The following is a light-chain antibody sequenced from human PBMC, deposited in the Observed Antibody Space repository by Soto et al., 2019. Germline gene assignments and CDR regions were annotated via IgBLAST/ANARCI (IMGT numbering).Light chain of an antibody. J-gene: IGKJ1*01. CDR3: QQYNNWPKT. CDR2: GTT. V-gene: IGKV3-15*01. Sequence: EIVMTQFPATLFVSPGERATLSCRASQSISSSLAWYQQRPGQAPRLLIYGTTTRAAGVPSRFSGSGSGAEFTLTISSLQSEDFAFYYCQQYNNWPKTFGQGTKVDIK. CDR1: QSISSS.